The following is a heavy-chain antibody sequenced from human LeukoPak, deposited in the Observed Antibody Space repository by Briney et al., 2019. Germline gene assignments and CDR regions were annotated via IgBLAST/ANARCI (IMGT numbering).Heavy chain of an antibody. Sequence: GGSLRLSCTVSGFTVSSNSMSWVRQAPGKGLEWVSFIYSDNTHYSDSVKGRFTIPRDNSKNTLYLQMNSLRAEDTAVYYCARGGPDIMDYRALGAYDAFDIWGQGTMVTVSS. CDR1: GFTVSSNS. CDR2: IYSDNT. CDR3: ARGGPDIMDYRALGAYDAFDI. V-gene: IGHV3-53*01. D-gene: IGHD3-16*01. J-gene: IGHJ3*02.